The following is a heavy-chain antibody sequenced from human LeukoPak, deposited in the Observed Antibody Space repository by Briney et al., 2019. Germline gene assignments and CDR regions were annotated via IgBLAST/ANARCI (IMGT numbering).Heavy chain of an antibody. V-gene: IGHV3-30*03. J-gene: IGHJ3*02. D-gene: IGHD3-10*01. Sequence: PGGSLRLSCAASGFTFSSYGMHWVRQAPGKGLEWVAVISYDGSNKYYADSVKGRFTISRDNAKTSVYLEMNTLRAEDTAIYYCARGSQTAFDIWGRGTMVTVSS. CDR1: GFTFSSYG. CDR3: ARGSQTAFDI. CDR2: ISYDGSNK.